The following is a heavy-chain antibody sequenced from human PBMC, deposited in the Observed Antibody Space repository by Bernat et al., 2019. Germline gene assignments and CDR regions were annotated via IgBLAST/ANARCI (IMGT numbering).Heavy chain of an antibody. D-gene: IGHD2-2*01. CDR2: IYYSGST. CDR1: GCSISSSSYY. J-gene: IGHJ4*02. Sequence: QLQLQESGPGLVKPSETLSLTCTVSGCSISSSSYYWGWIRQPPGKGLEWIGSIYYSGSTYYNPSLKSRVTISVDTSKNQFSLKLSSVTAADTAVYYCARLPTVGRVVPAALFDYWGQGTLVTVSS. V-gene: IGHV4-39*01. CDR3: ARLPTVGRVVPAALFDY.